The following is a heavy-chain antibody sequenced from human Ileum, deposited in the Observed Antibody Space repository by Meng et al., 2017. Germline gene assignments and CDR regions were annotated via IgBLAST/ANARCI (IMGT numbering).Heavy chain of an antibody. V-gene: IGHV6-1*01. D-gene: IGHD3-3*01. CDR1: GGSVSSNIAA. Sequence: VPLQQSGPGLVKPSQTLSLPCAVSGGSVSSNIAAWNWIRQSPLRGLEWLGRTYYRSKWYSEYAVSVKSRISITPDTSKNQFSLQMNSVTPEDTVVYYCASGSGSLDYWGPGTLVTVSS. CDR3: ASGSGSLDY. J-gene: IGHJ4*02. CDR2: TYYRSKWYS.